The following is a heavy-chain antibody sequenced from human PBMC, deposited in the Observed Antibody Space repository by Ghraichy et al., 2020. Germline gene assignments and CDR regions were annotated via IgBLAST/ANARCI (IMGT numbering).Heavy chain of an antibody. V-gene: IGHV3-23*01. D-gene: IGHD6-19*01. J-gene: IGHJ4*02. CDR3: AKELVQGSSGWLAQERDY. CDR2: ISGSGGST. Sequence: GGSLRLSCAASGFTFSSYAMSWVRQAPGKGLEWVSAISGSGGSTYYADSVKGRFTISRDNSKNTLYLQMNSLRAEDTAVYYCAKELVQGSSGWLAQERDYGGQGTLVTVSS. CDR1: GFTFSSYA.